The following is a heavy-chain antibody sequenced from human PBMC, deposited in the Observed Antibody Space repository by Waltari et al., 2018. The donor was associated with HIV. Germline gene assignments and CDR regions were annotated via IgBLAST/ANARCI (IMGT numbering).Heavy chain of an antibody. D-gene: IGHD6-19*01. CDR3: TRDHIAVAGTGRWFDP. CDR1: GGSISSGGYY. Sequence: QVQLQESGPGLVKPSQTLSLTCTVSGGSISSGGYYWSWIRQHPGKGLEWIGYSYYSGSTYYHPSRKSRVTISGDTAKNQFSLKLSSVTAADTAVYYCTRDHIAVAGTGRWFDPWGQGTLVTVSS. J-gene: IGHJ5*02. V-gene: IGHV4-31*03. CDR2: SYYSGST.